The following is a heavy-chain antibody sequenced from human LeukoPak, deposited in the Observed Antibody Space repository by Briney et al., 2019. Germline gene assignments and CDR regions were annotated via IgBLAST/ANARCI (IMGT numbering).Heavy chain of an antibody. D-gene: IGHD2-2*01. Sequence: GESLQISCKGSGYSFTSYWIGWVRQMPGKGLEWMGIIYPGDSDTRYSPSFQGQVTISADKSISTAYLQWSSLKASDTTMYYCARHVSVVVPAAISYYYYMDVWGKGTTVTVSS. J-gene: IGHJ6*03. CDR3: ARHVSVVVPAAISYYYYMDV. V-gene: IGHV5-51*01. CDR1: GYSFTSYW. CDR2: IYPGDSDT.